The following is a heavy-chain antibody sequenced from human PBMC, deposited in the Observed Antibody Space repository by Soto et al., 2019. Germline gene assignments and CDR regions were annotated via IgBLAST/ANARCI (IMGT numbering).Heavy chain of an antibody. J-gene: IGHJ5*02. CDR3: ATNPRSSAWYKWFDP. V-gene: IGHV4-34*01. CDR2: INHSGST. D-gene: IGHD6-19*01. Sequence: SETLSLTCAVYGGSFSGYYWSWIRQPPGKGLEWIGEINHSGSTNYNPSLKSRVTISGDTSRNQFSLKLNSVTAADTAVYYCATNPRSSAWYKWFDPWGQGTLVTVSS. CDR1: GGSFSGYY.